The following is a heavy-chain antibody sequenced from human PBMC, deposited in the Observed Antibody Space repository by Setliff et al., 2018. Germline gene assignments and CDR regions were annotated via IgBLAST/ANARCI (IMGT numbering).Heavy chain of an antibody. CDR2: INPSGGGT. CDR3: ARVYLAGSGWDKANALDI. J-gene: IGHJ3*02. V-gene: IGHV1-46*03. Sequence: ASVKVSCKASGYTFIYYYIHWVRQAPGQGLEWMGLINPSGGGTIYARKLQGRVTMARETSTSTVYMELSGLRSEDTAVYYCARVYLAGSGWDKANALDIWGQGTMVT. CDR1: GYTFIYYY. D-gene: IGHD6-19*01.